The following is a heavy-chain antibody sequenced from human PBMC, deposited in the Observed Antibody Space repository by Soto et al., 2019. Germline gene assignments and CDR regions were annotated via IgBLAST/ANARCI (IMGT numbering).Heavy chain of an antibody. Sequence: QVQLVQSGAEVKKPGSSVKVSCKASGGTFSSYAISWVRQAPGQGLEWMGGIIPIFGTANYAQKFQGRVTITADEFTSTAYMELSSLRSEDTAVYYCARGKSPYDYGDRYYYYYYGMDVWGQGTTVTVSS. CDR2: IIPIFGTA. V-gene: IGHV1-69*01. D-gene: IGHD4-17*01. CDR1: GGTFSSYA. CDR3: ARGKSPYDYGDRYYYYYYGMDV. J-gene: IGHJ6*02.